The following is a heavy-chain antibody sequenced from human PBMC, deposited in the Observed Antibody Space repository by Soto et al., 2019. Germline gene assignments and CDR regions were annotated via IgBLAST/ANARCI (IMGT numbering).Heavy chain of an antibody. CDR2: INHSGST. CDR3: ARGSRPRARTRNYYFDY. J-gene: IGHJ4*02. Sequence: QVQLQQWGAGLLKPSETLSLTCAVYGGSFSGYYWSWIRQPPGKGLEWIGEINHSGSTNYNPSLKSRVTISVDTSKNQFSLKLSSVTAAETAVYYCARGSRPRARTRNYYFDYWGQGTLVTVSS. CDR1: GGSFSGYY. D-gene: IGHD1-7*01. V-gene: IGHV4-34*01.